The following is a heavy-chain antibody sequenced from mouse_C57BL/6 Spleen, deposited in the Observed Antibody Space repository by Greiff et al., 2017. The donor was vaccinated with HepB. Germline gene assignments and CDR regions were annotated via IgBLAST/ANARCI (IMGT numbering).Heavy chain of an antibody. V-gene: IGHV1-53*01. CDR1: GYTFTSYW. J-gene: IGHJ2*01. CDR2: INPSNGGT. D-gene: IGHD2-3*01. CDR3: ARSRWLLTYYCDY. Sequence: VQLQQSGTELVKPGASVKLSCKASGYTFTSYWMHWVKQRPGQGLEWIGNINPSNGGTNYNEKFKSKATLTVDKSSSTAYMQLSSLTSEDSAVDYCARSRWLLTYYCDYWGQGTTLTVSS.